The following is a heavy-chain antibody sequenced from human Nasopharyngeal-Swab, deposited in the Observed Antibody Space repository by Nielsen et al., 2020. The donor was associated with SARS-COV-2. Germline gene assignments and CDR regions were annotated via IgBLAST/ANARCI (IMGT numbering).Heavy chain of an antibody. CDR3: ARARGQPHNYYYYGMDV. V-gene: IGHV7-4-1*02. Sequence: ASVKVSCKASGYTFTSYAMNWVRQAPGQGLEGMGWINTNTGNPTYAQGFTGRFVFSLDTSVSTAYLQISSLKAEDTAVCYCARARGQPHNYYYYGMDVWGQGTTVTVSS. CDR1: GYTFTSYA. J-gene: IGHJ6*02. CDR2: INTNTGNP.